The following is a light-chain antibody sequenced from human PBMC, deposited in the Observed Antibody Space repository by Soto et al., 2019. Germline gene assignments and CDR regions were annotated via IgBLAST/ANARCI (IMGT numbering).Light chain of an antibody. J-gene: IGKJ4*01. CDR1: QNIRTY. CDR2: DAV. V-gene: IGKV3-11*01. Sequence: IVLTQSPDTLSLSPGERATLSCRASQNIRTYLAWYQQKPGQSPRLLVYDAVNRAAGAPDRFSGSGSGTDFTLTISSLEPEDSAVYFCQQRSDWPPLTFGGGTKVEIK. CDR3: QQRSDWPPLT.